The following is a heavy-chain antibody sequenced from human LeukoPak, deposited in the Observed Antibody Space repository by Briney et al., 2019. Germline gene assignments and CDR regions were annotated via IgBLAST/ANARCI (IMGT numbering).Heavy chain of an antibody. V-gene: IGHV3-23*01. Sequence: GGSLRLSCAASGFTFSTYAIIWVRQSPGKGLEWVSGISGNGGTTYNADSVKGRFTISRDNSKNTLHLQMNSLRVEDTATYYCARGRTGAGKYYFDYWGQGTVVTVSS. J-gene: IGHJ4*02. CDR2: ISGNGGTT. CDR1: GFTFSTYA. D-gene: IGHD3/OR15-3a*01. CDR3: ARGRTGAGKYYFDY.